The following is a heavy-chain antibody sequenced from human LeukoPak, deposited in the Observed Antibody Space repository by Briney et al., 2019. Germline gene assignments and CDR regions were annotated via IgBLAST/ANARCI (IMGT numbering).Heavy chain of an antibody. D-gene: IGHD5-18*01. CDR3: ARTRDTALNYFDV. V-gene: IGHV4-39*07. CDR1: GGSISSSSYY. J-gene: IGHJ2*01. Sequence: PSETLSLTCTVSGGSISSSSYYWGWFRQPLGKGLEWIGRIYTSGSTNYNPSLKSRVTISVDTSKNQFSLKLSSVTAADTAVYYCARTRDTALNYFDVWGRGTLVTVSS. CDR2: IYTSGST.